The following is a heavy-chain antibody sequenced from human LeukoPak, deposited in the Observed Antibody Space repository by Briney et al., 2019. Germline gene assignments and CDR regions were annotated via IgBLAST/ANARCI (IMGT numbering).Heavy chain of an antibody. CDR3: ARDKVVAAAGTFRFDP. Sequence: GGSLRLSCAASGFTVSSNYMSWVRQAPGKGLEWVSVIYSGGSTYYADSVKGRFTISRDNSKNTLYLQMNSLRAEDTAVYYCARDKVVAAAGTFRFDPWGQGTLVTVSS. D-gene: IGHD6-13*01. CDR2: IYSGGST. CDR1: GFTVSSNY. J-gene: IGHJ5*02. V-gene: IGHV3-66*01.